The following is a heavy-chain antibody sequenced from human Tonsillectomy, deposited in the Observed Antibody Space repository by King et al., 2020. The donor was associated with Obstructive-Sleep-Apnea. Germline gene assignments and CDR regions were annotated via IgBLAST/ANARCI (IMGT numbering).Heavy chain of an antibody. CDR3: ARRDGNADAFDI. J-gene: IGHJ3*02. CDR1: GGSISSYY. CDR2: IYYSGST. D-gene: IGHD4-23*01. V-gene: IGHV4-59*08. Sequence: VQLQESGPGLVKPSETLSLTCTVSGGSISSYYWSWIRQPPGKGLEWIGYIYYSGSTNYNPSLKSRVTISVDTSKNQFPLKLSSVTAADTAVYYCARRDGNADAFDIWGQGTMVTVSS.